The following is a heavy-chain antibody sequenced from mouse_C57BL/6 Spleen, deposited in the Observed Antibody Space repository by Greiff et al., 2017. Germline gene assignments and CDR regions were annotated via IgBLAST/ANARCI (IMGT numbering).Heavy chain of an antibody. CDR1: GYTFTDHT. D-gene: IGHD2-3*01. CDR3: ARGGYFSYWYFDV. V-gene: IGHV1-78*01. J-gene: IGHJ1*03. CDR2: IYPRDGST. Sequence: QVQLQQSDAELVKPGASVKISCKASGYTFTDHTIHWMKQRPEQGLEWIGYIYPRDGSTKYNEKFKGKATLTVDNSSSTAYMQLNSLTSEDSAVYFCARGGYFSYWYFDVWGTGTTVTVSS.